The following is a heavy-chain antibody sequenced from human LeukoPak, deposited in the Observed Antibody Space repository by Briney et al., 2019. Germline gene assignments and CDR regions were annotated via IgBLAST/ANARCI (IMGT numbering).Heavy chain of an antibody. CDR3: ARDRGLENWGSAVDH. Sequence: SETLSLTCTVSGGSISSHYWSWIRQPAGKGLEWIGRIYSSGSTNYNASLTSRVTMSVDTSKNQISLKLRSVTAADTAVYFCARDRGLENWGSAVDHWGQGTLVTVSS. CDR1: GGSISSHY. V-gene: IGHV4-4*07. CDR2: IYSSGST. J-gene: IGHJ4*02. D-gene: IGHD7-27*01.